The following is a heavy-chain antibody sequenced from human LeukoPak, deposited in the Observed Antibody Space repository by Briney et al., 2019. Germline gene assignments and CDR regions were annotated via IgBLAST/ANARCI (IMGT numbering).Heavy chain of an antibody. J-gene: IGHJ6*04. CDR2: MYHSGST. V-gene: IGHV4-30-2*01. Sequence: SQTLSLTCGVSGRSISCGLYSYSSIPQPRGKGLEWIGYMYHSGSTYYNPSLKGRVTISVDRSKNQFSMKLSSVTAADTAVYYCATETTSPYYGMDVWGKGTTVTVSS. D-gene: IGHD1-14*01. CDR3: ATETTSPYYGMDV. CDR1: GRSISCGLYS.